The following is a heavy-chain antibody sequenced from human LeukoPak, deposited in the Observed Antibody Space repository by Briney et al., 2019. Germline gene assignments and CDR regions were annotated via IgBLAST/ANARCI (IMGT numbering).Heavy chain of an antibody. J-gene: IGHJ6*02. Sequence: SETLSLTCTVSGGSISSYYWSWIRQPPGKGLEWIGYIYYSGSTNYNPSLKSRVTISVDTSKNQFSLKLTSLTAADTALFFCARGYDIDVWGQGTTVTVSS. CDR1: GGSISSYY. CDR2: IYYSGST. CDR3: ARGYDIDV. V-gene: IGHV4-59*01.